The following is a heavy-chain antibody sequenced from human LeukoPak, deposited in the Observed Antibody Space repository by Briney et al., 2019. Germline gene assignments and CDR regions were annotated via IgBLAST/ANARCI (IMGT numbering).Heavy chain of an antibody. CDR2: INKDGSEK. D-gene: IGHD3-16*01. CDR3: VRGGGNFDF. V-gene: IGHV3-7*04. Sequence: GGSLRLSCAASGLTLSTSWMSWVRQAPGKGLEWVANINKDGSEKNYVDSVKGRFSISRDNAKNSLYLQMNSLRGEDTAVYYCVRGGGNFDFWGQGILVAVSS. J-gene: IGHJ4*02. CDR1: GLTLSTSW.